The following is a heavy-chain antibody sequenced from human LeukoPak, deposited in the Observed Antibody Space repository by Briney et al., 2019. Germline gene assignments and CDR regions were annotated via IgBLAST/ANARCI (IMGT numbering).Heavy chain of an antibody. CDR1: GGTFSSYA. CDR2: IIPIFGTA. CDR3: ARDSRPIVVVPAARYNRFDP. Sequence: SVKVSCKASGGTFSSYAISWVRQAPGQGLEWMGGIIPIFGTANYAQKFQGRVTITADESTSTAYMELSSLRSEDTAVYYCARDSRPIVVVPAARYNRFDPWGQGTLVTVSS. J-gene: IGHJ5*02. D-gene: IGHD2-2*01. V-gene: IGHV1-69*13.